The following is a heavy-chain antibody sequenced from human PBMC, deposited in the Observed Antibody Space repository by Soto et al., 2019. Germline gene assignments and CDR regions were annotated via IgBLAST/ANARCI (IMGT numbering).Heavy chain of an antibody. CDR1: GFTFSDYA. CDR3: TSPALLVTTFDY. CDR2: IWHDGTNK. Sequence: QEQLVESGGGVVQPGRSLRLSCAASGFTFSDYAMHWVRQAPGKGLEWVAVIWHDGTNKYYADSVKGRFTISRDNSKKTLYLQMNSLRAEDTAVYYCTSPALLVTTFDYWGQGILVTVSS. J-gene: IGHJ4*02. V-gene: IGHV3-33*01. D-gene: IGHD4-17*01.